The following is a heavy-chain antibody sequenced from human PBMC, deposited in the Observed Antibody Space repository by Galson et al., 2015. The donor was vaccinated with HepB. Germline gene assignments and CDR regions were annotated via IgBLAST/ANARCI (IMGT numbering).Heavy chain of an antibody. CDR3: ASLDDFGSGDPLDS. V-gene: IGHV5-51*01. D-gene: IGHD4-17*01. J-gene: IGHJ4*02. CDR2: IFPSDSDT. Sequence: QSGAEVKKPGESLKISCKGSLDTFTNYWIGWVRQMPGKGLEWMGIIFPSDSDTRYSPSFQGQVTISVDKSTNTAYLQWSSLTASDTGIYYCASLDDFGSGDPLDSWGQGTLVTVSS. CDR1: LDTFTNYW.